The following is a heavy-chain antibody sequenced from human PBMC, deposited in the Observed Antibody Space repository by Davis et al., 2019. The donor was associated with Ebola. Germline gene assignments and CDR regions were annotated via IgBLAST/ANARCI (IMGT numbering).Heavy chain of an antibody. CDR1: GLTLSTAW. D-gene: IGHD5-24*01. V-gene: IGHV3-15*07. CDR3: TNARNGFSA. CDR2: IKSESSGGTP. Sequence: PGGFLRLSCAPSGLTLSTAWMNWVRQAPGKGLEWVGHIKSESSGGTPGYAAAVEGRFTISRDDSKNTLYLQMNSLKIEDTAVYYCTNARNGFSAWGQGTLVTVSS. J-gene: IGHJ5*02.